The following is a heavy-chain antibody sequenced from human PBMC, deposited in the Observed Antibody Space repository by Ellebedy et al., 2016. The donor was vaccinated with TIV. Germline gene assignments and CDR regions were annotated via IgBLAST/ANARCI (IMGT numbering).Heavy chain of an antibody. CDR1: GGSISSYY. CDR3: AGGHSSGWTDY. V-gene: IGHV4-4*07. Sequence: MPGGSLRLSCTVSGGSISSYYWSWIRQPAGKGLEWIGRIYTSGSTNYNPSLQSRVTMSVDTSKNQFSLKLSSVTAADTAVYYCAGGHSSGWTDYWGQGTLVTVSS. J-gene: IGHJ4*02. D-gene: IGHD6-19*01. CDR2: IYTSGST.